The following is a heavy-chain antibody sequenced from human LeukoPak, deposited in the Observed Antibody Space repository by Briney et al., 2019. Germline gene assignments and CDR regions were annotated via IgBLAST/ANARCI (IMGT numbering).Heavy chain of an antibody. V-gene: IGHV1-69*13. CDR3: ARSPGIAVASAYGMDV. J-gene: IGHJ6*02. Sequence: GASVKVSCKASGGTLNNCAINWVRQAPGQGLEWMGGITPIFGTVNYAQKFQGRVTITADESTSTAYMELSSLRSDDTAVYYCARSPGIAVASAYGMDVWGQGTTVTVSS. CDR1: GGTLNNCA. CDR2: ITPIFGTV. D-gene: IGHD6-19*01.